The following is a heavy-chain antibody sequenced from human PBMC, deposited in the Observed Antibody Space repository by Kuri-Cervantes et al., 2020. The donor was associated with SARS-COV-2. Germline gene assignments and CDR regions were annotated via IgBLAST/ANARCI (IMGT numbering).Heavy chain of an antibody. J-gene: IGHJ4*02. CDR1: GFTFSDHY. CDR3: AKDWDSRGYYLFDH. CDR2: IRNKDGKYST. V-gene: IGHV3-72*01. Sequence: GGSLRLSCAASGFTFSDHYMDWVRQAPGRGLEWVGRIRNKDGKYSTEYAASVRGRFTISRDDSKKSLYLQMNSLQTEDTAVYYCAKDWDSRGYYLFDHWGQGTLVTVSS. D-gene: IGHD3-22*01.